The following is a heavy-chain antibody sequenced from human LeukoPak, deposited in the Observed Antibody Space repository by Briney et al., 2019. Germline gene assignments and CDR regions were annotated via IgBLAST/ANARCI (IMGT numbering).Heavy chain of an antibody. CDR1: GYTFTGYY. Sequence: ASVKVSCKASGYTFTGYYMHWVRQAPGQGLEWMGWINPNSGGTNYAQKFQGRVTMTRDTPISTAYMELSRLRSDDTAVYYCARDLSTAMARFDYWGQGTLVTVSS. V-gene: IGHV1-2*02. J-gene: IGHJ4*02. D-gene: IGHD5-18*01. CDR3: ARDLSTAMARFDY. CDR2: INPNSGGT.